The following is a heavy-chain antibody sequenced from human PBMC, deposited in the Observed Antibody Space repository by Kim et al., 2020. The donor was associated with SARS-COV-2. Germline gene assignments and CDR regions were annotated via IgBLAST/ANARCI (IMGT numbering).Heavy chain of an antibody. V-gene: IGHV1-18*04. J-gene: IGHJ6*01. CDR3: ARDEPSGWLQLHDYYYGMDV. CDR1: TCTSSG. CDR2: ICAYNGNT. D-gene: IGHD5-12*01. Sequence: TCTSSGTSWVRQAPGQGLEWMGCICAYNGNTNYTQKLQGRVTMTTDTSTSTAYMELRSLRSDDTAVYYCARDEPSGWLQLHDYYYGMDVW.